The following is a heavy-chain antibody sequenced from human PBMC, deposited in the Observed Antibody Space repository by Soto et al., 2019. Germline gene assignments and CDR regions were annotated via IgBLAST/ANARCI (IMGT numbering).Heavy chain of an antibody. CDR2: TDYSGST. Sequence: PSETLSLTCIVSGASISSFCWSWIRQPPGKGLEWIGYTDYSGSTSYNPSLKSRVTISVDTSKNQVSLKLSSVTAADTAVYYCARGGDFKYYFDYWGQGILVTVS. D-gene: IGHD2-21*02. V-gene: IGHV4-59*01. J-gene: IGHJ4*02. CDR3: ARGGDFKYYFDY. CDR1: GASISSFC.